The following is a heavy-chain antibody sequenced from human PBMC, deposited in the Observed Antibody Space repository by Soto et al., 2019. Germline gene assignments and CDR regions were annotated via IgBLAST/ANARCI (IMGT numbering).Heavy chain of an antibody. CDR1: GFTFDDYA. CDR2: ISWNSGSI. CDR3: AKVGGYDYGDHGDYFDY. J-gene: IGHJ4*02. V-gene: IGHV3-9*01. Sequence: EVQLVESGGGWVQPGRSLRLSCAASGFTFDDYAMHWVRQAPGKGLEWVSGISWNSGSIGYADSVKGRFTISRDNAKNSLYLQMNSLRAEDTALYYCAKVGGYDYGDHGDYFDYWGQGTLVTVSS. D-gene: IGHD4-17*01.